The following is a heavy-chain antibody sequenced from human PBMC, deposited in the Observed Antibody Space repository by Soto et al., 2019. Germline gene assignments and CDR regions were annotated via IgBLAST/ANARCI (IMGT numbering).Heavy chain of an antibody. CDR3: ARDLGVTATKGALDI. CDR1: GYTFTSYY. D-gene: IGHD2-21*02. CDR2: INPSGGST. Sequence: ASVKVSFKASGYTFTSYYMHWVRQAPGQGLEWMGIINPSGGSTSYAQKFQGRVTMTRDTSTSTVYMELSSLRSEDTAVYYCARDLGVTATKGALDIWGQGTMVTVSS. J-gene: IGHJ3*02. V-gene: IGHV1-46*01.